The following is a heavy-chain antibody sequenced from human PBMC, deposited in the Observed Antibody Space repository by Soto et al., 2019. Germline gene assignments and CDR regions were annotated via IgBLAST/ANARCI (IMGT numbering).Heavy chain of an antibody. V-gene: IGHV3-23*01. CDR2: ISGSGGST. CDR3: AILYSSSPLVDY. J-gene: IGHJ4*02. Sequence: EVQLLESGGGLVQPGGSLRLSCAASGFTFSSYARSWVRQPPGKWLEWDSAISGSGGSTYYADSVKGRFTIPRDNSKNTLYLQMNSLRAEDTAVYYCAILYSSSPLVDYWGQGTLVTVSS. CDR1: GFTFSSYA. D-gene: IGHD6-6*01.